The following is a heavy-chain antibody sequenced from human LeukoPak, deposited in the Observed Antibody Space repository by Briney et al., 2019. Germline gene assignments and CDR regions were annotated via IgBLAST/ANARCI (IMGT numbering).Heavy chain of an antibody. V-gene: IGHV1-46*01. Sequence: ASVKVSCKASGYTFTSYYMHWVRQAPGQGLEWMGIINPSGGSTSYAQKLQGRVTMTTDTSASTAYMELRSLRSDDTAMYYCARDLRTAVAGNWFDPWGQGTLVTVSS. J-gene: IGHJ5*02. CDR2: INPSGGST. CDR1: GYTFTSYY. CDR3: ARDLRTAVAGNWFDP. D-gene: IGHD6-19*01.